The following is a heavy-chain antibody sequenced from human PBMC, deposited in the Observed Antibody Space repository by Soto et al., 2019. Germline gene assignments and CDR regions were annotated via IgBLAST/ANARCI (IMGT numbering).Heavy chain of an antibody. Sequence: EVQLVESGGNLVQPGRSLRLSCAGSGFRFDDYAMHWVRQAPGKGLEWVSGISWNSVRMGYVDSVKGRFTISRDNAQKSMYLQMNSLRVEDTALYYCANARSYYSIDYWGQGTLVTVSS. CDR2: ISWNSVRM. CDR3: ANARSYYSIDY. D-gene: IGHD3-22*01. J-gene: IGHJ4*02. V-gene: IGHV3-9*01. CDR1: GFRFDDYA.